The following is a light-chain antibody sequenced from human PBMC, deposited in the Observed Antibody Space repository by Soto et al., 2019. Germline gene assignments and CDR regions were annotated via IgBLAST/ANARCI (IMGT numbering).Light chain of an antibody. CDR3: SSYTDSSTVI. Sequence: QSALTQPASVSGSPGQSITISCTGTSSDVGGHNSVSWYQQHPGKAPKFMIYDVNNRPSGVSNRFSSSKSGSTASLTISGLQAEDEADYYCSSYTDSSTVIFGGGTKLTVL. J-gene: IGLJ2*01. V-gene: IGLV2-14*01. CDR2: DVN. CDR1: SSDVGGHNS.